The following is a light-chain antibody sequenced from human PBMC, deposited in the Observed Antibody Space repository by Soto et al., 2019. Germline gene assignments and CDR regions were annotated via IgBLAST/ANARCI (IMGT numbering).Light chain of an antibody. V-gene: IGKV1-27*01. CDR1: QDIRNY. CDR3: QKYNSAPWT. Sequence: DLQMTQSPSSLSAFVGDRVTITCQASQDIRNYLNWYQQKQGKVPKLLIYAASTLQSGVPSRFSGSGSGRDFTLTISSLQPEDVATYYCQKYNSAPWTFGQGTKVEIK. J-gene: IGKJ1*01. CDR2: AAS.